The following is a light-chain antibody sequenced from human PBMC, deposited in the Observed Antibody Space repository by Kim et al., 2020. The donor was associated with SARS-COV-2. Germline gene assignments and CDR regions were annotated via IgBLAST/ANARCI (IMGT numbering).Light chain of an antibody. V-gene: IGKV1-6*01. CDR2: AAS. Sequence: SAYVGGRVTITCGASKGMGYDLGWYQQRPGIAPKILISAASSLQSGVPSRLSGSVSGTDFTHTISSLQPEDCATYYCLQHYYYPYTFGQRTKLEI. CDR1: KGMGYD. CDR3: LQHYYYPYT. J-gene: IGKJ2*01.